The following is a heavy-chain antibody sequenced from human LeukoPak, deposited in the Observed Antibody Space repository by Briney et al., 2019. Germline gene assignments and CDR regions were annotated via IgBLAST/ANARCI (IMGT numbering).Heavy chain of an antibody. D-gene: IGHD4-17*01. Sequence: PSETLSLTCAVYGGSFSGYYWSWIRQPPGKGLEWIGEINYSGSTNYNPSLKSRVTISVDTSKNQFSLKLSSVTAADTAVYYCARVPDYGRYYFDYWGQGTLVTVSS. CDR3: ARVPDYGRYYFDY. J-gene: IGHJ4*02. V-gene: IGHV4-34*01. CDR1: GGSFSGYY. CDR2: INYSGST.